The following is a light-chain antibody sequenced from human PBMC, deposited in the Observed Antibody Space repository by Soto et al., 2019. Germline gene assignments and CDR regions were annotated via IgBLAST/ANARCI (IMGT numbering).Light chain of an antibody. V-gene: IGKV1-27*01. CDR2: AAS. Sequence: DIQMTQSPSSLSASVGDRVTITCRASQGISNYLAWYQQKPGKVPKLLIYAASTLQSGVPSRFSGSGSGTDFTLTISSLQPEDVATYYCQKYNSATALTLGGGTKVDIK. CDR3: QKYNSATALT. J-gene: IGKJ4*01. CDR1: QGISNY.